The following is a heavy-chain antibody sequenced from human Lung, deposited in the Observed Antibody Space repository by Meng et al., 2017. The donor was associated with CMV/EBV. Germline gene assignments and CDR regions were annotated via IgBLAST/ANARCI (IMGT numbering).Heavy chain of an antibody. Sequence: QVQLVQSGAEVKKPGASVKVSCKASGYTFTSYDINWVRQGTGQGLEWMGWMNPNRGTTGYAQKFQGRVTVTRNISKSTAYMDLSSLRSEDTVVYYCATGVADFEYWGQGTLVTVSS. J-gene: IGHJ4*02. D-gene: IGHD6-19*01. CDR1: GYTFTSYD. V-gene: IGHV1-8*01. CDR2: MNPNRGTT. CDR3: ATGVADFEY.